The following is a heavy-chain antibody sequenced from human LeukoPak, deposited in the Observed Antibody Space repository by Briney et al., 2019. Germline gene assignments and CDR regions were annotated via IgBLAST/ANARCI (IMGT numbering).Heavy chain of an antibody. CDR3: ARGLEV. Sequence: GGSLRLSCAASGFTFSNYDMHWVRQTTGKRLEWVSVIGNGGDTVYSDSVKGRLTISRENAKNSLYLQMNNLRAGDTAVYYCARGLEVWGQGTTVTVSS. CDR1: GFTFSNYD. J-gene: IGHJ6*02. CDR2: IGNGGDT. V-gene: IGHV3-13*04.